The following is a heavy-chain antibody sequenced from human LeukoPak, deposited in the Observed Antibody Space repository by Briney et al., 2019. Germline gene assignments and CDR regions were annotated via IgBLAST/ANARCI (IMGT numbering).Heavy chain of an antibody. J-gene: IGHJ4*02. CDR3: AKDKLLWFGEFITPPDY. D-gene: IGHD3-10*01. V-gene: IGHV3-23*01. CDR1: GFTFSSYA. CDR2: ISGSGGST. Sequence: QPGGSLRLSCAASGFTFSSYAMSWVRQAPGKGLEWVSAISGSGGSTYYADSVKGRFTISRDNSKNTLYLQMNSLRAEDTAVYYCAKDKLLWFGEFITPPDYWGQGTLVTVSS.